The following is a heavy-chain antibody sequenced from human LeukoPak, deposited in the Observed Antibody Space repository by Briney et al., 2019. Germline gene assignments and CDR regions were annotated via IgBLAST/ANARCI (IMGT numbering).Heavy chain of an antibody. Sequence: SETLSLTCAVYDGSFSGYYWSWIRQPPGKGLEWIGEINHSGSTNYNPSLKSRVTISVDASKNQFSLKLSSVTAADTAVYYCARDRIWSGYYTGRLYYYYMDVWGKGTTVTVSS. V-gene: IGHV4-34*01. CDR1: DGSFSGYY. CDR3: ARDRIWSGYYTGRLYYYYMDV. D-gene: IGHD3-3*01. CDR2: INHSGST. J-gene: IGHJ6*03.